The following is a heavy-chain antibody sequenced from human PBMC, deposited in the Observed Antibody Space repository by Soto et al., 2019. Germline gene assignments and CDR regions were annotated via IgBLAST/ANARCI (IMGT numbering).Heavy chain of an antibody. J-gene: IGHJ3*02. CDR3: ARDSTRRGTCDI. Sequence: QVQLQQWGAGLLKPSETLSLTCAVYNGSFSVYYWTWIRQPPGKGLEWIGEINHSGSTNYNPSLKSRVTISVDTSKHQFSLKLSSVTAPDTAVYYCARDSTRRGTCDIWGQGTMVTVSS. CDR1: NGSFSVYY. CDR2: INHSGST. D-gene: IGHD2-2*01. V-gene: IGHV4-34*01.